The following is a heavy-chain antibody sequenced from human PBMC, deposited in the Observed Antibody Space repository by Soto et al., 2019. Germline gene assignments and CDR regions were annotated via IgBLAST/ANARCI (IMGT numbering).Heavy chain of an antibody. CDR3: VKGVAADHYGMDV. V-gene: IGHV3-64D*06. CDR1: GFTFTSYA. Sequence: PGGSLRLSCSVSGFTFTSYAMHWVRQAPGKGLEYVSSVSNNGGSAYYADSVKGRFTFSRDNSKNSLYLQMTSLTIEDTAVYYCVKGVAADHYGMDVWGQGTTATVPS. J-gene: IGHJ6*02. CDR2: VSNNGGSA. D-gene: IGHD2-2*01.